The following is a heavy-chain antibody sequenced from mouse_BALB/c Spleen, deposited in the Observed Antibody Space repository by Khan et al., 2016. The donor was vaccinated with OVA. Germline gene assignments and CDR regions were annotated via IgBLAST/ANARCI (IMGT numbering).Heavy chain of an antibody. V-gene: IGHV3-2*02. D-gene: IGHD4-1*01. Sequence: EVQLQESGPGLVKPSQSLSLTCTVTGYSITSDYAWNWIRQFPGNKLEWMGYISYSGSTTYNLSLKSRISITRDTSKDQFFLQLKSVTSEDTATYYCASELRRYYAMDYWGQGTSVTVSS. CDR1: GYSITSDYA. CDR2: ISYSGST. CDR3: ASELRRYYAMDY. J-gene: IGHJ4*01.